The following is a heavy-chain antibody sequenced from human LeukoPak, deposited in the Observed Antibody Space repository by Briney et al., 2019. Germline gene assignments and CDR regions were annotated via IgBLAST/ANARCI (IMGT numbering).Heavy chain of an antibody. V-gene: IGHV3-74*01. J-gene: IGHJ6*03. CDR3: ARDLAGGTTGAYYYYMDV. CDR2: INSDGSST. Sequence: PGGSLRLSCAASGFTFSSYGMHWVRQAPGKGLVWVSRINSDGSSTSYADSVQGRFTISRDNAKNTLYLQMNSLRAEDTAVYYCARDLAGGTTGAYYYYMDVWGKGTTVTVSS. D-gene: IGHD1-1*01. CDR1: GFTFSSYG.